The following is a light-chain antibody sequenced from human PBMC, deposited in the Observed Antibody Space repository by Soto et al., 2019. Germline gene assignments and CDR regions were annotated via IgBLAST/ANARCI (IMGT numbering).Light chain of an antibody. J-gene: IGKJ4*01. CDR1: QSISDN. CDR2: GAS. CDR3: QQYKSWPPLT. Sequence: DIVMTQSPAILSVALGERATLSCLASQSISDNLAWYQQRSGQAPRLLIYGASTRATGVPARFSGSGSGTEFTLTISSLQSDDFAIYYCQQYKSWPPLTFGGGTKVE. V-gene: IGKV3-15*01.